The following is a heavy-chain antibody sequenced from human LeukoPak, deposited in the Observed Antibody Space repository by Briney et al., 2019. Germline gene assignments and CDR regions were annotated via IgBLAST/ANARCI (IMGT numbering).Heavy chain of an antibody. Sequence: SETLSLTCTVSGDSISSYYWSWIRQPAGKGLEWIGRIYTSGTTHYNPSLKSRVTMSVDTSKNQFSLKLSSVTAADTAVYYCARLSTVTTSFDYWGQGTLVTVSS. CDR2: IYTSGTT. CDR1: GDSISSYY. CDR3: ARLSTVTTSFDY. V-gene: IGHV4-4*07. J-gene: IGHJ4*02. D-gene: IGHD4-17*01.